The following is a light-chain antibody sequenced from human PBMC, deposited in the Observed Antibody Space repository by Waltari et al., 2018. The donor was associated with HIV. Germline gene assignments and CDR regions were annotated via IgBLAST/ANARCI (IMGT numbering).Light chain of an antibody. J-gene: IGLJ2*01. CDR3: YSYAGTSVL. CDR1: ISDVGGNKY. CDR2: GLN. V-gene: IGLV2-11*01. Sequence: QSALTQPRSVSGSPGQSVSISCTGIISDVGGNKYVSWYQQYPGKAPKLILSGLNNRPSGVPVRCSGSKSGNTASLTISGLQAEDEADYFCYSYAGTSVLFGGGTKLTVL.